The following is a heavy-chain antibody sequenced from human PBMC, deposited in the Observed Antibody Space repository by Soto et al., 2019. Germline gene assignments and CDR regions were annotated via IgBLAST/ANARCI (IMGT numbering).Heavy chain of an antibody. D-gene: IGHD1-1*01. CDR3: ARDGRATGTTSWFDP. V-gene: IGHV1-69*13. Sequence: SVKVSCKASGGTFSSYAISWVRQAPGQGLEWMGGIIPIFGTANYAQKFQGRVTITADESTSTAYMELSSLRSEDTAVYYCARDGRATGTTSWFDPWGQGTLVTVSS. J-gene: IGHJ5*02. CDR1: GGTFSSYA. CDR2: IIPIFGTA.